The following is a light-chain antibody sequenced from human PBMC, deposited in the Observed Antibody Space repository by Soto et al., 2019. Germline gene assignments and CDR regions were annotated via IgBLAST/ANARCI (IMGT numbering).Light chain of an antibody. V-gene: IGLV2-11*01. Sequence: QSALTQPRSVSGSPGQSVTISCTGTSGDVGGYDSVSWYQQHPGKAPKLMIYDVNKRPSGVPYRFSGSKSGNTASLTISGLQAEDEADYYCYSYAGSYIYVFGTGTKVTV. CDR3: YSYAGSYIYV. CDR2: DVN. CDR1: SGDVGGYDS. J-gene: IGLJ1*01.